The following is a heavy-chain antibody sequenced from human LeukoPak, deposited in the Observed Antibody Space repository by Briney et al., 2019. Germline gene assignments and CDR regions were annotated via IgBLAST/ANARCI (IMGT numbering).Heavy chain of an antibody. CDR1: GGTFRSYA. Sequence: SVKVSCKTSGGTFRSYAISWVRQAAGQGLEWMGGIIPIFGTANYAQKFQGRVTITADESTSTAYMELSSLRSEDTAVYYCATSLLVAVGRDAFDIWGQGTMVTVSS. V-gene: IGHV1-69*01. D-gene: IGHD6-19*01. CDR3: ATSLLVAVGRDAFDI. CDR2: IIPIFGTA. J-gene: IGHJ3*02.